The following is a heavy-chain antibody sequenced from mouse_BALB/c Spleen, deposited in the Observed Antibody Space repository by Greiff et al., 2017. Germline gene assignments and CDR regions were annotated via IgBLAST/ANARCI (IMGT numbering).Heavy chain of an antibody. J-gene: IGHJ2*01. CDR1: GFTFSSYA. V-gene: IGHV5-9-3*01. CDR2: ISSGGSYT. D-gene: IGHD2-4*01. Sequence: EVQLVESGGGLVKPGGSLKLSCAASGFTFSSYAMSWVRQTPEKRLEWVATISSGGSYTYYPDSVKGRFTISRDNATNTLYLQMSSLRSEDTAMYCCARGVMITAQYYFDYWGQGTTLTVSS. CDR3: ARGVMITAQYYFDY.